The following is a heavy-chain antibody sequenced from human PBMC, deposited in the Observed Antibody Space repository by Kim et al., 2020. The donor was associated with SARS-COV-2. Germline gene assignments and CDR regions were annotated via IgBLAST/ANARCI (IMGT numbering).Heavy chain of an antibody. CDR1: GYTFTGYY. CDR3: ARYGEGIGEGWWDTAMNYGSPIAYQYYFDY. D-gene: IGHD5-18*01. Sequence: ASVKVSCKASGYTFTGYYMHWVRQAPGQGLEWMGWINPNSGGTNYAQKFQGRVTMTRDTSISTAYMELSRLRSDDTAVYYCARYGEGIGEGWWDTAMNYGSPIAYQYYFDYWGQGTLVTVSS. V-gene: IGHV1-2*02. CDR2: INPNSGGT. J-gene: IGHJ4*02.